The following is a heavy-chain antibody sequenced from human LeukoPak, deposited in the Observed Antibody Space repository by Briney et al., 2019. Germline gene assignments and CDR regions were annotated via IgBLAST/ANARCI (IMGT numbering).Heavy chain of an antibody. CDR3: AALEGGHFDY. CDR2: ISYDGSNK. D-gene: IGHD3-16*01. V-gene: IGHV3-30-3*01. Sequence: GGSLRLSCAASGFTFSSYAMHWVRQAPGKGLEWVALISYDGSNKYYADSVKGRFTISRDNSKNTLYLQMNSLRAEDTAVYYCAALEGGHFDYWGQGTLVTVSS. CDR1: GFTFSSYA. J-gene: IGHJ4*02.